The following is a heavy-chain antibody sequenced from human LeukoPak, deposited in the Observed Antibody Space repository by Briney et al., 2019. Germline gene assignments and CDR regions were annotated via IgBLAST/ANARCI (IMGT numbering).Heavy chain of an antibody. CDR2: ISGTAGNT. Sequence: PGGSLRLSCAASGFTFSSYAMSWVRQAPGKGLECVSTISGTAGNTYYADSVKGRLTISRDNSKNTLYLQMSSLRAEDTAVYYCAKDRSSGWNSFFDYWGQGTLVTVSS. J-gene: IGHJ4*02. D-gene: IGHD6-19*01. V-gene: IGHV3-23*01. CDR1: GFTFSSYA. CDR3: AKDRSSGWNSFFDY.